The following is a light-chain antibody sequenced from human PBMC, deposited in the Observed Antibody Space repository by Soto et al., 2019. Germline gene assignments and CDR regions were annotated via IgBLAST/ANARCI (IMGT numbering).Light chain of an antibody. CDR2: DAS. CDR1: RSINRW. J-gene: IGKJ1*01. V-gene: IGKV1-5*01. CDR3: HQYQALWS. Sequence: DIQLTQSPSTLSASVGDRVTITCRASRSINRWLAWFQQKPGKAPNLLIYDASILESGVPSRFSGSGSGTEFSLTISSLQPDDFATYYCHQYQALWSFGQGTKVESK.